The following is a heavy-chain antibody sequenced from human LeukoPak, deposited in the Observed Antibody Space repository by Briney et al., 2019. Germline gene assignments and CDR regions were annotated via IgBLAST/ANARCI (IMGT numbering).Heavy chain of an antibody. Sequence: KTSETLSLTCTVSGGSISSSSYYWGWIRQPPGKGLEWIGSIYYSGSTYYNPSLKSRVTISVDTSKNQFSLKLSSVTAADTAVYYCARNSNLFYFDHWGQGTLVTVSS. V-gene: IGHV4-39*07. J-gene: IGHJ4*02. CDR1: GGSISSSSYY. CDR2: IYYSGST. D-gene: IGHD4-11*01. CDR3: ARNSNLFYFDH.